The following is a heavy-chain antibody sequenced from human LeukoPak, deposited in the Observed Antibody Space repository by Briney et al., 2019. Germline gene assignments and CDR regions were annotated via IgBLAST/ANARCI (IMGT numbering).Heavy chain of an antibody. CDR1: GFTFSSYW. Sequence: GGSLRLSCAASGFTFSSYWMSWVRQAPGKGLEWVANIKEDGSEKYYVDSLKGRFTISRDNAKNTLYLQMNSLRAEDTAVYYCAIYGGSGTNAFDMWGQGTMVTVSS. CDR2: IKEDGSEK. D-gene: IGHD5-12*01. V-gene: IGHV3-7*01. CDR3: AIYGGSGTNAFDM. J-gene: IGHJ3*02.